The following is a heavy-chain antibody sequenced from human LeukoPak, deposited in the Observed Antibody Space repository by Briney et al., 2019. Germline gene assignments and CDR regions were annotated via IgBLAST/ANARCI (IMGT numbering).Heavy chain of an antibody. D-gene: IGHD1-26*01. J-gene: IGHJ4*02. CDR1: GYSFPSYG. Sequence: GASVKVSCKASGYSFPSYGISWVRQAPGQGLEWMGWISTYNGNTNYAQKLQGRVTMTTDTSTSTAYMELRSLRSDDTAVYYCARGHSGSYPSTFDYWGQGTPVTVSS. CDR2: ISTYNGNT. CDR3: ARGHSGSYPSTFDY. V-gene: IGHV1-18*04.